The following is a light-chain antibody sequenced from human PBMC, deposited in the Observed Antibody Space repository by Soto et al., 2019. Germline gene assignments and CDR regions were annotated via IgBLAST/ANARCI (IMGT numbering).Light chain of an antibody. V-gene: IGLV1-40*01. CDR1: SSNIGAGYD. CDR2: GNS. Sequence: QSVLTQPPSVSGAPGQRITISCTGSSSNIGAGYDVHWYQQLPGTAPKLLIYGNSNRPSGVPDRCSGSKTGTSASLAITGLQADDEADYYCQSYDTSLSGSGVFGGGTKLTVL. J-gene: IGLJ2*01. CDR3: QSYDTSLSGSGV.